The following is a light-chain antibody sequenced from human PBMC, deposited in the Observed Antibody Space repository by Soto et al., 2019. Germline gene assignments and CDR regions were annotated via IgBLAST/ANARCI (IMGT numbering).Light chain of an antibody. CDR3: SSYVGSNNFSYV. CDR2: EVS. V-gene: IGLV2-8*01. J-gene: IGLJ1*01. CDR1: SSDVGGYNY. Sequence: QSALTQPPSASGSPGQSVTTSCTGTSSDVGGYNYVSWYQQHPGKAPKLMIYEVSKRSSGVPDRFSGSKSGNTASLTVSGLQAEDEADNYCSSYVGSNNFSYVFGTGTKLTVL.